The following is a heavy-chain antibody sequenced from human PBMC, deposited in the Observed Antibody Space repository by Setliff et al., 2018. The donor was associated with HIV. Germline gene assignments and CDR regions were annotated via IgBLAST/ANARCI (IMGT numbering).Heavy chain of an antibody. V-gene: IGHV4-4*07. Sequence: SETLSLTCTVSGGSISGSYWNWFRRPAGQGLEWIGRIYGTGSTFYNPSLKSRATFAVDTARSQLSLKLRSVTAADTAVYYCARGSRLVQRWLPLEYWGQGALVTVSS. J-gene: IGHJ4*02. CDR1: GGSISGSY. D-gene: IGHD5-12*01. CDR2: IYGTGST. CDR3: ARGSRLVQRWLPLEY.